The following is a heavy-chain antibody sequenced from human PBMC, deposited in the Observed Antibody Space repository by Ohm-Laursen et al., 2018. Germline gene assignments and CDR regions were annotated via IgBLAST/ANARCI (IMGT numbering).Heavy chain of an antibody. CDR3: AKSRAARRYFDY. CDR1: GFTFDDYA. J-gene: IGHJ4*02. CDR2: ISWNSGSI. D-gene: IGHD6-6*01. V-gene: IGHV3-9*01. Sequence: SLRLSCTASGFTFDDYAMHWVRQAPGKGLEWVSGISWNSGSIGYADSVKGRFTISRDNAKNSLYLQMNSLRAEDTALYYCAKSRAARRYFDYWGQGTLVTVSA.